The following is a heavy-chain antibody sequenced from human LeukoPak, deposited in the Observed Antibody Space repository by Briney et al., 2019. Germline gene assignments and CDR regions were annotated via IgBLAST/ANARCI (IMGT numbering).Heavy chain of an antibody. J-gene: IGHJ5*02. Sequence: PGGSLRLSCAGSGFTFSGYSMNWVRQAPGKGLEWVSYISKSGSTIYYADSVKGRFTISRDNAKNSLYLQMSSLRAEDTAVYYCARDLGYLAWGRGTLVTVSS. CDR3: ARDLGYLA. V-gene: IGHV3-48*01. CDR1: GFTFSGYS. D-gene: IGHD1-1*01. CDR2: ISKSGSTI.